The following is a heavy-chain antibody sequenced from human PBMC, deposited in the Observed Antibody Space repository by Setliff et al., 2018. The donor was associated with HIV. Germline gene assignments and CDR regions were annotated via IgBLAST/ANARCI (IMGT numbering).Heavy chain of an antibody. D-gene: IGHD3-10*01. CDR1: GGSISSYC. Sequence: PSETLSLTCTVSGGSISSYCWNWIRQPPGRGLEWIGFIFTSGSTKYNPSLQSRVIMSIDTSKNQFSLKLTSVTAADTAVYYCSRRIDNSGSFPDKNWFDTWGQGSLVTVSS. CDR2: IFTSGST. V-gene: IGHV4-4*09. J-gene: IGHJ5*02. CDR3: SRRIDNSGSFPDKNWFDT.